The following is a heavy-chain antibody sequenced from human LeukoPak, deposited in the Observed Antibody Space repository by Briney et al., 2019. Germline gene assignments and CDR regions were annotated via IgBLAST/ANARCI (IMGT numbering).Heavy chain of an antibody. Sequence: GRSLRLSCAASGFTFSSYGMHWVRQAPGKGLEWVAVISYDGSNKYYADSVKGRFTISRDNSKNTLYLQMNSLRAEDTAVYYCAREPRYSSGWYFDYWGQGTLVTVSS. V-gene: IGHV3-30*03. CDR2: ISYDGSNK. J-gene: IGHJ4*02. CDR3: AREPRYSSGWYFDY. CDR1: GFTFSSYG. D-gene: IGHD6-19*01.